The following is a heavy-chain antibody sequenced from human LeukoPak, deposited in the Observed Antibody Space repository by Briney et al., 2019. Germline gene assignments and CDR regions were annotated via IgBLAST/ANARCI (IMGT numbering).Heavy chain of an antibody. Sequence: NSSETLSLTCTVSGGSISSGGYYWSWIRQHPGKGLEWIGYIYYSGSTNYNPSLKSRVTISVDTSKNQFSLKLSAVTAADTAVYYCARGRSWSGYYQYYFDYWGQGTLVTVSS. V-gene: IGHV4-31*03. CDR2: IYYSGST. CDR1: GGSISSGGYY. D-gene: IGHD3-3*01. J-gene: IGHJ4*02. CDR3: ARGRSWSGYYQYYFDY.